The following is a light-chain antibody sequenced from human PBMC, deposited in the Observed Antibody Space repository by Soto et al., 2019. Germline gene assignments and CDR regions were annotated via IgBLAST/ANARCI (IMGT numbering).Light chain of an antibody. J-gene: IGKJ1*01. CDR2: DAS. Sequence: DIQMTQSPSTLSASVGDRVTITWRASQSISSWLAWYQQKPRQAPKLLIYDASRLQSGVPSRFSGSGSGTEFTLTITSLQPDDFATYFCQQYNSYLTFGQGTKVEIK. V-gene: IGKV1-5*01. CDR3: QQYNSYLT. CDR1: QSISSW.